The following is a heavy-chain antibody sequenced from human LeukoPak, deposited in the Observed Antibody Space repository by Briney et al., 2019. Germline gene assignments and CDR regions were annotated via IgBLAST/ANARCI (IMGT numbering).Heavy chain of an antibody. CDR3: ARDLGSGDHGLLV. Sequence: PGGSLRLSCAASGFTFNSYTMNWVRPAPRKGLEWISYISRTGTTIYYADSVKGRFTISRNNAKNSLYLQMNSLRSEDTGLYFCARDLGSGDHGLLVWGQGPLLTVSS. CDR2: ISRTGTTI. J-gene: IGHJ4*02. V-gene: IGHV3-48*01. CDR1: GFTFNSYT. D-gene: IGHD2-21*02.